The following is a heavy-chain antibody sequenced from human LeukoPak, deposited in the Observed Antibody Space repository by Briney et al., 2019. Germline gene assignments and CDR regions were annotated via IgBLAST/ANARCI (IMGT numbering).Heavy chain of an antibody. CDR1: GYTFTGYY. CDR3: ARVRNSSGWFSSKVKGFDY. J-gene: IGHJ4*02. Sequence: ASVKVSCKASGYTFTGYYMHWVRQAPGQGLEWMRRINPNSGGTNYAQKFQGRVTMTRDTSISTAYMELSRLRSGDTAVYYCARVRNSSGWFSSKVKGFDYWGQGTLVTVSS. D-gene: IGHD6-19*01. CDR2: INPNSGGT. V-gene: IGHV1-2*06.